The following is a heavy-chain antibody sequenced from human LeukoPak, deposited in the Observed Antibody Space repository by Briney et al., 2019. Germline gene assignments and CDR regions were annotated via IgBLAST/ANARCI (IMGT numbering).Heavy chain of an antibody. V-gene: IGHV1-2*06. J-gene: IGHJ4*02. Sequence: GASVKVSCGASGYTFTGYYMHWVRQAPGQGLEWMGRINPNSGGTNYAQKFQGRVTMTRDTSISTAYMELSRLRSDDTAVYYCARAPGYCSGGSCYTYYFDYWGQGTLVTVSS. D-gene: IGHD2-15*01. CDR1: GYTFTGYY. CDR2: INPNSGGT. CDR3: ARAPGYCSGGSCYTYYFDY.